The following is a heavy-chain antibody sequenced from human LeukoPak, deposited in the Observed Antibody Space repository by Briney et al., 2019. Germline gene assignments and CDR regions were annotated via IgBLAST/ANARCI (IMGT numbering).Heavy chain of an antibody. V-gene: IGHV4-59*01. CDR1: GGSISSYY. CDR2: IYYSGST. D-gene: IGHD5-24*01. J-gene: IGHJ3*02. CDR3: ARAPGGESDAFDI. Sequence: SETLSLTCTVSGGSISSYYWSWIRQPPGKGLEWIGYIYYSGSTNYNPSLKSRVTISVDTSKNQFSLKLSSVTAADTAVYYCARAPGGESDAFDIWGQGTMVTVSS.